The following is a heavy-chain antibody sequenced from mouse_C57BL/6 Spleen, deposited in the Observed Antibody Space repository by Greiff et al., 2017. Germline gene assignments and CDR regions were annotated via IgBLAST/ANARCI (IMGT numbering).Heavy chain of an antibody. V-gene: IGHV1-69*01. CDR2: IDPSDSYT. CDR3: ARGGWLLHAMDY. J-gene: IGHJ4*01. D-gene: IGHD2-3*01. Sequence: VQLQQPGAELVMPGASVKLSCKASGYTFTSYWMHWVKQRPGPGLEWIGEIDPSDSYTNYNQKFKGKSTLTVDKSSSTAYMQLSSLTSEDSAVYYCARGGWLLHAMDYWGQGTSVTVSS. CDR1: GYTFTSYW.